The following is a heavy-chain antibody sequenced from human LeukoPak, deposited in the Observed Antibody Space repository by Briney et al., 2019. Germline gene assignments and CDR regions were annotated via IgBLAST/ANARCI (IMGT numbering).Heavy chain of an antibody. Sequence: GASVKVSCKASGYTFTNYDISWVRQAPGRGLEWMGWISVHNGDTNYAQNLQGRVTVTTDASTSTAYMELRSLRSDDTAVYYCARETSIGAFYIWGQGTMVIVSS. CDR3: ARETSIGAFYI. J-gene: IGHJ3*02. D-gene: IGHD3-22*01. CDR1: GYTFTNYD. V-gene: IGHV1-18*01. CDR2: ISVHNGDT.